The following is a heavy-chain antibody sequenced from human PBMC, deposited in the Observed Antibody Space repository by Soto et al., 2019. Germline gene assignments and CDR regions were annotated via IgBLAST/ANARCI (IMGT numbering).Heavy chain of an antibody. V-gene: IGHV1-69*13. CDR3: ARDPVERGYSYGYSWFGP. J-gene: IGHJ5*02. Sequence: GASVKVSCKASGGTFSSYAISWVRQAPGQGLEWMGGIIPIFGTANYAQKFQGRVTITADESTSTAYMELSSLRSEDTAVYYCARDPVERGYSYGYSWFGPWGQGTLVTVSS. CDR2: IIPIFGTA. CDR1: GGTFSSYA. D-gene: IGHD5-18*01.